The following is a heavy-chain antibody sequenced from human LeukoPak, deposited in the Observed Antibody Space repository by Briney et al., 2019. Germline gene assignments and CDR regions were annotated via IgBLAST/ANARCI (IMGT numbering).Heavy chain of an antibody. D-gene: IGHD5-24*01. V-gene: IGHV4-39*01. CDR2: IHYRINT. CDR3: ARYQEEDGYNAKTIDY. CDR1: GASISSNHY. Sequence: PSETLSLTCSGSGASISSNHYWGWIRQPPGMGLEWIGTIHYRINTYYNPSLKSRLTISIDTSKNQFALRLSSVTAADTAVYYCARYQEEDGYNAKTIDYWGQGTLVTVSS. J-gene: IGHJ4*02.